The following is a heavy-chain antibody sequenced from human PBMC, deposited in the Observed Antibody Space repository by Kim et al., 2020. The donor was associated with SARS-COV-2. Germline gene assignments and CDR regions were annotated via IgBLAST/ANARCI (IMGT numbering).Heavy chain of an antibody. J-gene: IGHJ4*02. CDR3: AKALRSHEGIDY. V-gene: IGHV3-23*01. Sequence: YYADSVKGRFTISRDNSKNTLYLQRNSLRAEDTAVYYCAKALRSHEGIDYWGQGTLVTVSS. D-gene: IGHD4-17*01.